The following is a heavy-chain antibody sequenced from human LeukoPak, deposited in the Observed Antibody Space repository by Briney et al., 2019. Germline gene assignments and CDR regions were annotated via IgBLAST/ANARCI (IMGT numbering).Heavy chain of an antibody. CDR2: IIPMFGTA. D-gene: IGHD5-12*01. J-gene: IGHJ6*04. Sequence: ASVKVSCKASGGTFDSHAISWVRQAPGQGLEWMGAIIPMFGTANYAQKFQGRVAIIADKSTSTAYMELSSLRSEDTAVYYCASAQNNHGYVYYSMDVWGKGTTVTVSS. CDR3: ASAQNNHGYVYYSMDV. V-gene: IGHV1-69*06. CDR1: GGTFDSHA.